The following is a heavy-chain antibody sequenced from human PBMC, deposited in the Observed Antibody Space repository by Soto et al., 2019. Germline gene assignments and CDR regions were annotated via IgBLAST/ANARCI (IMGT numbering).Heavy chain of an antibody. CDR3: ARDGYCSGGRCYFDY. J-gene: IGHJ4*02. D-gene: IGHD2-15*01. CDR1: GFNFEGYA. CDR2: ISYNGSNK. Sequence: GGSQRLSYAASGFNFEGYAIHWVSQDPGKGLEWVAVISYNGSNKYYADSVKGRFTISRDNSKNTVYLQMNSLRVEDTAVYYCARDGYCSGGRCYFDYWGQGTLVTVSS. V-gene: IGHV3-30-3*01.